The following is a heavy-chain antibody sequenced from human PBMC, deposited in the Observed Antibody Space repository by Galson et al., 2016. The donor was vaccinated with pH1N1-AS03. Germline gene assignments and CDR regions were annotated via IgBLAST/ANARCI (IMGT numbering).Heavy chain of an antibody. CDR2: IYPGDSA. V-gene: IGHV5-51*01. J-gene: IGHJ5*02. CDR1: GYTFSNYW. D-gene: IGHD1-14*01. Sequence: QSGAEVKKPGESLKISCKGSGYTFSNYWIVWVRQMPGKGLEWMGIIYPGDSARYSPSFQGQVTISADKSLSTAYLQWSSLKASDTGIYYCARRDYNSRLLLPYNWLDPLGQGTLVTVSS. CDR3: ARRDYNSRLLLPYNWLDP.